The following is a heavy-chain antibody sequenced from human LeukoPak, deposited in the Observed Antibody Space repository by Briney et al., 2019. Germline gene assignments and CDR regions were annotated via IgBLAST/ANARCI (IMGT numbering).Heavy chain of an antibody. J-gene: IGHJ4*03. V-gene: IGHV4-39*01. CDR3: ALSGVVVCYLET. CDR2: IYYSGST. D-gene: IGHD2-15*01. CDR1: GGSISSSRND. Sequence: SETLTLSCTVSGGSISSSRNDWGWIRQPPGKGLEWIGSIYYSGSTYYNPSLKSRVTISVDTSKNQFSLKLSSVTAADTAVYYCALSGVVVCYLETWGQGTLVTVSS.